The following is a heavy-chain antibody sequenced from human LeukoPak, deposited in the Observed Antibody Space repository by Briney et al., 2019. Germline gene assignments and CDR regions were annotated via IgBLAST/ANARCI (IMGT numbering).Heavy chain of an antibody. CDR2: ISPSDGST. CDR3: ARGGGGLYYYDSSGYYAY. CDR1: GYTFTSYY. V-gene: IGHV1-46*01. D-gene: IGHD3-22*01. J-gene: IGHJ4*02. Sequence: ASVKVSCKASGYTFTSYYMHWVRQAPGQGLEWMGIISPSDGSTSYAQKFQGRVTMTRDTSTSTVYMELSSLRSEDTAVYYCARGGGGLYYYDSSGYYAYWGQGTLVTVSS.